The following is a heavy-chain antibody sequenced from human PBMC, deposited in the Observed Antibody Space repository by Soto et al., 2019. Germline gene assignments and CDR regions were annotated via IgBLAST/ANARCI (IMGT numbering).Heavy chain of an antibody. J-gene: IGHJ3*01. V-gene: IGHV3-23*01. Sequence: PGGSLRLSCAVSGFTFTNNAMSWVRQAPGKGLEWVSGISDTGDYTYYADSVRGRFTISRDTSRNTLYLQMNSLRAEDTALYYCAKDRFSRGYDAFDVWGQGTMVTVAS. CDR3: AKDRFSRGYDAFDV. CDR1: GFTFTNNA. D-gene: IGHD6-25*01. CDR2: ISDTGDYT.